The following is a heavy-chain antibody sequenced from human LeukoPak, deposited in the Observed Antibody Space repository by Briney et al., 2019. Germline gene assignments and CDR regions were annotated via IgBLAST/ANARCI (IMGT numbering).Heavy chain of an antibody. CDR1: GGSFSGYY. CDR2: INHSGST. CDR3: ARASRNSVRAFDI. D-gene: IGHD4-23*01. Sequence: SETLSLTCAVYGGSFSGYYWSWIRQPPGKGLEWIGEINHSGSTNYNPSLKSRVTISVDTSKNQFSLKLSSVTAADTAVYYCARASRNSVRAFDIWGQGTMVTVSS. V-gene: IGHV4-34*01. J-gene: IGHJ3*02.